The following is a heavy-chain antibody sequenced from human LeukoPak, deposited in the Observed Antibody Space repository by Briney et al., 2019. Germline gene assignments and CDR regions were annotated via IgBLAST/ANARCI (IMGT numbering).Heavy chain of an antibody. V-gene: IGHV4-61*02. CDR3: ARGESAGYCSSTSCSHWFDP. CDR1: GGSISSCSYY. J-gene: IGHJ5*02. Sequence: PSQTLSLTCTVSGGSISSCSYYWSWLRQPAGKGLEWIGRIYTSGSNNYNPSLKSRVTISVDTSKNQFSLKLSSVTAADTAVYYCARGESAGYCSSTSCSHWFDPWGQGTLVTVSS. CDR2: IYTSGSN. D-gene: IGHD2-2*01.